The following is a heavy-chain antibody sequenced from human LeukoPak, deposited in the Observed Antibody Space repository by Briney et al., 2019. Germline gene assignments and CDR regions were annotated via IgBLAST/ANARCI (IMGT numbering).Heavy chain of an antibody. CDR3: ARWYNIDWYGSDY. Sequence: GESLKISCKGFGYSFTNYWIAWVRQMPGKGLEWMGIIYPGDSATRYSPSFQGQVTISADKSISTAYLQWSSLKASDTAMYYCARWYNIDWYGSDYWGQGTLVTVSS. D-gene: IGHD6-19*01. V-gene: IGHV5-51*01. CDR1: GYSFTNYW. CDR2: IYPGDSAT. J-gene: IGHJ4*02.